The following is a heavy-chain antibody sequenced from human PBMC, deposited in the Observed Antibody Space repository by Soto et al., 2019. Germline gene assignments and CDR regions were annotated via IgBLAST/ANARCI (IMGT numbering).Heavy chain of an antibody. CDR1: GFTFSTYA. J-gene: IGHJ1*01. CDR2: ITGRGGSS. CDR3: AKDGALLQFLDGGPLHL. V-gene: IGHV3-23*01. Sequence: QLLESGGGLVQPGGSLRLSCAASGFTFSTYAMSWVRQAPGKGLEWLSTITGRGGSSYYADSVKGRFAISRDNSINTLFLQMDSLRADDTAVYYCAKDGALLQFLDGGPLHLWGQGALVTVSS. D-gene: IGHD3-3*01.